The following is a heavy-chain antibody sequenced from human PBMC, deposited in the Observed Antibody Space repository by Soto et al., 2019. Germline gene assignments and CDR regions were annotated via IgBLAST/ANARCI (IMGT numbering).Heavy chain of an antibody. CDR2: ISYDGSNK. CDR3: ARDTSLYSSSWYDF. D-gene: IGHD6-13*01. CDR1: GFTFSSYG. J-gene: IGHJ4*02. V-gene: IGHV3-30*03. Sequence: GGSLRLSCAASGFTFSSYGMHWVRQAPGKGLEWVAVISYDGSNKNYADSVKGRFTISRDNSKNTQYLQMNSLRAEDTAVYYCARDTSLYSSSWYDFWGQGTLVTVSS.